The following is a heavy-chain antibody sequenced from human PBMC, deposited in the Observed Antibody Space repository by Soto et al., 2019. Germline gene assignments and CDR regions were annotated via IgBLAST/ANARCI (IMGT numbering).Heavy chain of an antibody. D-gene: IGHD4-17*01. CDR3: ARQRTTVVTQAYFDH. CDR2: IYYSGRS. J-gene: IGHJ4*02. CDR1: GGSITSSSYY. Sequence: SETLSLTCTDSGGSITSSSYYWGWIRQPPGKGLEWIGGIYYSGRSYYNPSLKSRVTMSVDTSKNQFSLTLNSVTAADAAVYYCARQRTTVVTQAYFDHWGQGTLVAVSS. V-gene: IGHV4-39*01.